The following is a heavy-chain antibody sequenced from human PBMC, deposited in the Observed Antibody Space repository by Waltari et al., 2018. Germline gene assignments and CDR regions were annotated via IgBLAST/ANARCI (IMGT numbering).Heavy chain of an antibody. CDR3: VRRGDYHIYRSGMYFFDY. V-gene: IGHV4-39*01. D-gene: IGHD3-10*01. J-gene: IGHJ4*02. Sequence: LQMQASGPGLVKPSETLSLTCTVSGDSISDARYYWGWIRQSPGKGLEWIANIYYTGKTDHNPSLRSGVTISVDTSENQFSLTLSSVTPADTAIYYCVRRGDYHIYRSGMYFFDYWGQGTRVTVSS. CDR2: IYYTGKT. CDR1: GDSISDARYY.